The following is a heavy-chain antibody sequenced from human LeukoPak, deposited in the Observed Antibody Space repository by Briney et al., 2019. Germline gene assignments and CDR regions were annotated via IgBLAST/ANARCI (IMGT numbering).Heavy chain of an antibody. Sequence: GGSLGLSCAASGVTFSSYAMHWDRQAPGKRQEWVAVISFDGGNRYYADSVKGRFTISRDNSKNTLYLQMNSLRAEDSAVYYCAREPLYWGQGTTVTVSS. CDR3: AREPLY. J-gene: IGHJ4*02. CDR2: ISFDGGNR. CDR1: GVTFSSYA. V-gene: IGHV3-30-3*01.